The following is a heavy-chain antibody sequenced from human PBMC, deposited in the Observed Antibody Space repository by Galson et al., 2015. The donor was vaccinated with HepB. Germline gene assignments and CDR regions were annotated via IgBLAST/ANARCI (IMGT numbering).Heavy chain of an antibody. V-gene: IGHV4-34*01. CDR3: ARLVCSSISCYYFDY. CDR1: GGSFSGYY. D-gene: IGHD2-2*01. Sequence: SETLSLTCAVYGGSFSGYYWSWIRQPPGKGLEWIGEINPSGSTNYNPSLKSRVTISVDTSKNQFSLRLTSVTAADTAVYYCARLVCSSISCYYFDYWGQGTLVTVSS. J-gene: IGHJ4*02. CDR2: INPSGST.